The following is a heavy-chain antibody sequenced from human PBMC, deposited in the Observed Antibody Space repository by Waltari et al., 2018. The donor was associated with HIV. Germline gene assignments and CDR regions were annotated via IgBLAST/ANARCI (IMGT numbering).Heavy chain of an antibody. CDR2: INPNIGGT. Sequence: QVQLVQSGAEVKKPGASVKVSCKASGYTFTGYYMHWVRQAPGQGLEWMGRINPNIGGTNYAQKFQGRVTMTRDTSISTAYMELSRLRSDDTAIYHCARDRAIVIVPAARSAFDIWGQGTMVTVSS. V-gene: IGHV1-2*06. CDR3: ARDRAIVIVPAARSAFDI. CDR1: GYTFTGYY. J-gene: IGHJ3*02. D-gene: IGHD2-2*01.